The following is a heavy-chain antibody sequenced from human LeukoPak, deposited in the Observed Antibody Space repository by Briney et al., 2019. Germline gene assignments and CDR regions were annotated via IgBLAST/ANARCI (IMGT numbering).Heavy chain of an antibody. J-gene: IGHJ4*02. Sequence: GGSLRLSCATSGFTFSNFAMSWVRQAPGKGLEWVSGISASGGNTYYADSVKGRFTISRDNSKSTLYLQMNSLRAEDTAVYYCAREPPGGGFDYWGQGTLVTVSS. CDR2: ISASGGNT. D-gene: IGHD3-16*01. CDR1: GFTFSNFA. CDR3: AREPPGGGFDY. V-gene: IGHV3-23*01.